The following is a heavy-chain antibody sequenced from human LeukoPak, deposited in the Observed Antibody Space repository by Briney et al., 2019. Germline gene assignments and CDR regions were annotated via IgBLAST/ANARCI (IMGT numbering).Heavy chain of an antibody. D-gene: IGHD3-16*01. V-gene: IGHV3-74*01. J-gene: IGHJ4*02. CDR2: ISSSDETTT. CDR1: GFTFSNYW. CDR3: AREGGGPSPQYYFDH. Sequence: PGGSLRLSCAASGFTFSNYWMHWVRQAPGKGLVWVSRISSSDETTTSYADSVKGRFTISRDNAKNTLYLQMDSLRAEDTAVYYCAREGGGPSPQYYFDHWGQGTLVTVSS.